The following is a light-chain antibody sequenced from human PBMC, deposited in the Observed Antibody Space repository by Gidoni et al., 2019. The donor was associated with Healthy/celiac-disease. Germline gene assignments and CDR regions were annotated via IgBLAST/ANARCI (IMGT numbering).Light chain of an antibody. V-gene: IGKV1-5*03. CDR2: KAS. CDR1: QSISSW. J-gene: IGKJ2*01. Sequence: DIPMNQSPSTLSASVGDRVTITCRASQSISSWLAWYQQKPGKAPKLLIYKASSLESGVPSRFSGSGSGTEFTLTISSLQPDDFATYYCQQYNSYSYTFGQGTKLEIK. CDR3: QQYNSYSYT.